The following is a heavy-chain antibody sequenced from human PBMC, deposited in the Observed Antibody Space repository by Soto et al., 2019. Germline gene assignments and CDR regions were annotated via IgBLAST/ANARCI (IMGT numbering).Heavy chain of an antibody. CDR1: GFTFSSYA. CDR3: AKDRLLWFGELFSIPIRLGWNY. CDR2: ISGSGGST. Sequence: GGSLRLSCAASGFTFSSYAMSWVRQAPGKGLEWVSAISGSGGSTYYADSVKGRFTISRDNSKNTLYLQMNSLRAEDTAVYYCAKDRLLWFGELFSIPIRLGWNYWGQGTLVTVSS. V-gene: IGHV3-23*01. J-gene: IGHJ4*02. D-gene: IGHD3-10*01.